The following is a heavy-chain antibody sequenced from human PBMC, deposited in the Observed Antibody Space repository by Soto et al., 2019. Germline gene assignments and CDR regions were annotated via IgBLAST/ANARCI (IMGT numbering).Heavy chain of an antibody. Sequence: EVQLVESGGGLVQPGGSLRLSCAASGFTFSSYWMSWVRQVPGKGLEWVANINQDGSEKYYVDSVKGRFIISRDNAKKSLYLQMNSLRGEYTAVYYCARGGAVLDYWGQGTLVTVSS. J-gene: IGHJ4*02. CDR1: GFTFSSYW. CDR3: ARGGAVLDY. D-gene: IGHD2-8*01. V-gene: IGHV3-7*01. CDR2: INQDGSEK.